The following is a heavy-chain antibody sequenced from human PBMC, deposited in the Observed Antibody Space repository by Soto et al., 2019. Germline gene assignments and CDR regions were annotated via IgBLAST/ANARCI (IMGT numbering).Heavy chain of an antibody. CDR3: ARDAYYYASCGYYSRMDV. V-gene: IGHV1-69*10. Sequence: ASVKVSCKASGGTFSRYAISWVGQAPGQGLEGMGGIIPILGIANYGQKFQGGITITAVKSTITAYMELNSLGSEDAGVYYCARDAYYYASCGYYSRMDVWGKGTTVTVSS. CDR1: GGTFSRYA. J-gene: IGHJ6*04. CDR2: IIPILGIA. D-gene: IGHD3-22*01.